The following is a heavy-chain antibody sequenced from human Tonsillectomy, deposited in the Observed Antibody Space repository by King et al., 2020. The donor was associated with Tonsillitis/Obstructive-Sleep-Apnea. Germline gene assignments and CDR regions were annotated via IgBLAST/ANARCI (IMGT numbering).Heavy chain of an antibody. J-gene: IGHJ6*02. Sequence: DVQLVESGGGLVQPGRSLRLSCTAASVFTFADYAMSWVRQAPGKGLEWVGCIRSKAYGGTTEYAASVKGRFTISRDDSKSIAYLQMNSPKTEDTAVYYCTRGSEWFGEGYGMDVWGQGTTVTVSS. D-gene: IGHD3-10*01. CDR2: IRSKAYGGTT. CDR3: TRGSEWFGEGYGMDV. V-gene: IGHV3-49*04. CDR1: VFTFADYA.